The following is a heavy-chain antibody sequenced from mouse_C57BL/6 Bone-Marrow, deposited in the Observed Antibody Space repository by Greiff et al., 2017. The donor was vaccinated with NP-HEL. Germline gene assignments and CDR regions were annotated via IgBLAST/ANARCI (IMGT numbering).Heavy chain of an antibody. CDR1: GYKFTDYY. D-gene: IGHD1-1*01. CDR2: INPNNGGT. Sequence: EVQLQQSGPELVKPGASVKISCKASGYKFTDYYMNWVKQSHGKSLEWIGDINPNNGGTSYNQKFKGKATLTVDKSSSTAYMELRSLTSEDSAVYYCARGTTVVDYFDYWGQGTTLTVSS. CDR3: ARGTTVVDYFDY. J-gene: IGHJ2*01. V-gene: IGHV1-26*01.